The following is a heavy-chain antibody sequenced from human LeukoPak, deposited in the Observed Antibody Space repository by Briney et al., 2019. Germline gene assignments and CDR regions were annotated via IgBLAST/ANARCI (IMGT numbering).Heavy chain of an antibody. J-gene: IGHJ4*02. D-gene: IGHD5-24*01. CDR3: AKDGRDGYNYPSYYFDY. Sequence: GRSLRLSCAASGFTFSSYGMHWVRQAPGKGLEWVAVISYDGSKKYYTDSVKGRFSISRDNSKNTLDLQMNSLRAEDTAVYYCAKDGRDGYNYPSYYFDYWGQGTLVTVSS. V-gene: IGHV3-30*18. CDR1: GFTFSSYG. CDR2: ISYDGSKK.